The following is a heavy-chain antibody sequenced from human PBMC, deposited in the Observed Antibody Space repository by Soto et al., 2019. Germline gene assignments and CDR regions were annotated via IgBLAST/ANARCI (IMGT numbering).Heavy chain of an antibody. CDR1: GNTFTNYY. V-gene: IGHV1-46*01. Sequence: QVQLEQSGAEVKKPGASVRVSCKSSGNTFTNYYIHWVRQAPGQGLEWMGTINPSGGTTGYAQRLQGRPTVTRDTSTGIVYMELSTLRSDDTAVYYCARGGSGSYVPYFDYWGQGTLVTVSS. D-gene: IGHD3-10*01. J-gene: IGHJ4*02. CDR2: INPSGGTT. CDR3: ARGGSGSYVPYFDY.